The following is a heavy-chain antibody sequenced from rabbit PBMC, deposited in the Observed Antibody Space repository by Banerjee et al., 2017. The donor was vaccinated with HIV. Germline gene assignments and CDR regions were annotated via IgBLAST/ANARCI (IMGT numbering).Heavy chain of an antibody. CDR1: GLHFSRYS. CDR3: ARERAGDAAYGYVGHDGFDP. Sequence: QLEESGGGLVQPGGSLKLSCKGSGLHFSRYSMSWVRQAPGKGLEWIGYIDPVFGSTYYASWVNGRFTISSHNAQNTLYLQLNSLTAADTATYFCARERAGDAAYGYVGHDGFDPWGPGTLVTVS. CDR2: IDPVFGST. J-gene: IGHJ2*01. D-gene: IGHD6-1*01. V-gene: IGHV1S7*01.